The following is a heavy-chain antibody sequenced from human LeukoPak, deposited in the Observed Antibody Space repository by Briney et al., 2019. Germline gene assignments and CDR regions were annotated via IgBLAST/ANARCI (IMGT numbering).Heavy chain of an antibody. V-gene: IGHV3-23*01. D-gene: IGHD1-26*01. CDR1: GFTFSTYA. CDR3: ATNKWELID. J-gene: IGHJ4*02. CDR2: ISSSGCST. Sequence: GGSLRLSXAASGFTFSTYAMSWVRQAPGKGLEWVSSISSSGCSTYYGNPVKAQFTIPRENSKNTLYLQMTSLRAEDTAVYYCATNKWELIDWGQGTMVTVSS.